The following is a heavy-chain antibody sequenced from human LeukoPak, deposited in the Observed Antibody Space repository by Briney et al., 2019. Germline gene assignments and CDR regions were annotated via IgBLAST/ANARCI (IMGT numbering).Heavy chain of an antibody. J-gene: IGHJ4*02. CDR2: IIPIFGTA. CDR3: AREPATIFGVVDLKYFDY. V-gene: IGHV1-69*01. CDR1: GGTFSSYA. D-gene: IGHD3-3*01. Sequence: SVKVSCKASGGTFSSYAISWVRQAPGQGLVWMGGIIPIFGTANYAQKFQGRVTITADESTSTAYMELSSLRSEDTAVYYCAREPATIFGVVDLKYFDYWGQGTLVAVSS.